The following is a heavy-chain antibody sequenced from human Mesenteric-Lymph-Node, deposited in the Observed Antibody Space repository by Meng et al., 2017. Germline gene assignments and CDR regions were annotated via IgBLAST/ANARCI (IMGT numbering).Heavy chain of an antibody. CDR2: IKCDGSEK. CDR3: ARDRTAMVLGYFDY. V-gene: IGHV3-52*01. J-gene: IGHJ4*02. CDR1: GFTFSSSW. D-gene: IGHD5-18*01. Sequence: GGSLRLSCAASGFTFSSSWMHWVCQAPEKGLEWVADIKCDGSEKFYVDSVKGRLTISRDNARNSLYLQMNSLRAEDTAVYYCARDRTAMVLGYFDYWGQGTLVTVSS.